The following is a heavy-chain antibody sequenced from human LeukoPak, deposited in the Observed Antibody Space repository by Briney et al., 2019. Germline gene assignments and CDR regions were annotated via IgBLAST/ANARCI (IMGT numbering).Heavy chain of an antibody. Sequence: GGSLRLSCAASGFTFSNAWMSWVRQAPGKGLEWVGRIKGRTDGGTTDYAAPVKGRFTISRDDSKNTLYLQMNSLKTEDTAVYYCTTEVPVVPAAMYLFRGSWFDPWGQGTLVTVSS. V-gene: IGHV3-15*01. CDR3: TTEVPVVPAAMYLFRGSWFDP. D-gene: IGHD2-2*01. J-gene: IGHJ5*02. CDR1: GFTFSNAW. CDR2: IKGRTDGGTT.